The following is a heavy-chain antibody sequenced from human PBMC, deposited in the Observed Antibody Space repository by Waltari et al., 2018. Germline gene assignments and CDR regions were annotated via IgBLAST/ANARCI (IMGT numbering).Heavy chain of an antibody. V-gene: IGHV4-34*01. CDR2: INRGGST. Sequence: QVQLQQWGAGLLKPSETLSLTCAVYGGSFSDYYWTWIRQPPGKGLEWSGEINRGGSTNYNAPRKVRVTISVESSKTQFSRRLTSVSAADTAVYYCARGACSDTSCYANYYYMDVWGKGTAVTVSS. D-gene: IGHD2-2*01. J-gene: IGHJ6*03. CDR3: ARGACSDTSCYANYYYMDV. CDR1: GGSFSDYY.